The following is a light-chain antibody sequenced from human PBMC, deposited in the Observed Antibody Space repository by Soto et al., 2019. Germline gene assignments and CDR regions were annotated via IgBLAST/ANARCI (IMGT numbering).Light chain of an antibody. CDR2: DAS. CDR3: QQYNSYGT. Sequence: DIQMTQSPSTLSASVGDRVTITCRASQSISSWLAWYQQKPGKAPKLLIYDASSLESGVPSRFSGSGSGTEFTLTISSLQPDDFATYYCQQYNSYGTFGQGTKVGIK. J-gene: IGKJ1*01. CDR1: QSISSW. V-gene: IGKV1-5*01.